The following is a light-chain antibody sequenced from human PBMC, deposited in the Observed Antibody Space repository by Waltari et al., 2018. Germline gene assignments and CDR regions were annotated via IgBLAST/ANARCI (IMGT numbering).Light chain of an antibody. J-gene: IGKJ1*01. CDR3: QHYVRLPVT. CDR2: GAS. CDR1: ESVSRA. Sequence: EIVLTQSPGTLSLSPGERVTLSCRASESVSRALAWYQQKPGQAPRLLMYGASTRATGIPDRFSGSGSGTDFSLTISRLEPEDFAVYCCQHYVRLPVTFGQGTKVEIK. V-gene: IGKV3-20*01.